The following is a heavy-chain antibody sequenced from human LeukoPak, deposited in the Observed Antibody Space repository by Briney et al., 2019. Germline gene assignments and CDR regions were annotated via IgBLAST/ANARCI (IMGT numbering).Heavy chain of an antibody. J-gene: IGHJ6*02. CDR3: ARVPPWYYGMDV. CDR1: GYTFTGYY. CDR2: INPNSGGT. V-gene: IGHV1-2*03. Sequence: EASVKVSCKASGYTFTGYYMHWVPQAPGQGLEWMGWINPNSGGTNYAQKFQGRVTMTRDTSISTAYMELSRLRSDDTAVYYCARVPPWYYGMDVWGQGTTVTVSS.